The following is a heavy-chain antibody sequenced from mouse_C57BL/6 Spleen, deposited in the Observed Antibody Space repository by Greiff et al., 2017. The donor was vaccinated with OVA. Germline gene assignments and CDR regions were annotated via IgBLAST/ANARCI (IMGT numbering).Heavy chain of an antibody. J-gene: IGHJ2*01. D-gene: IGHD1-1*01. CDR1: GYTFTSYW. Sequence: QVQLKQPGAELVMPGASVKLSCKASGYTFTSYWMHWVKQRPGQGLEWIGEIDPSDSYTNYNQKFKGKSTLTVDKSSSTAYMQLSSLTSEDSAVYYCARRDYGSSDYWGQGTTLTVSS. V-gene: IGHV1-69*01. CDR2: IDPSDSYT. CDR3: ARRDYGSSDY.